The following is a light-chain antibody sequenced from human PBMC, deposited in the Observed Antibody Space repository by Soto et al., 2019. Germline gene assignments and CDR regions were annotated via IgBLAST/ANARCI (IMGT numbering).Light chain of an antibody. CDR3: SSFTSSITYV. V-gene: IGLV2-14*01. CDR2: DVT. CDR1: SSDVGGYNS. Sequence: QSALTQPASVSGSPGQSITISCTGTSSDVGGYNSVSWYRQDPGKAPKLMIYDVTNRPSGVSNRFSGSKSGNTASLTISGLQAEDEADYYCSSFTSSITYVFGTGTKVPVL. J-gene: IGLJ1*01.